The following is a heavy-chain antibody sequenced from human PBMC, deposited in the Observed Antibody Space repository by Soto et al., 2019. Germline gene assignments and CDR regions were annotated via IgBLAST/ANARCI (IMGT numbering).Heavy chain of an antibody. CDR2: INGGGGST. CDR3: ANGYFASSRRNWFDP. CDR1: GFTFRRYA. V-gene: IGHV3-23*01. J-gene: IGHJ5*02. D-gene: IGHD3-22*01. Sequence: EVPLLQSGGGLVQPGGSLRLSCAASGFTFRRYAMSWVRQPPGQGLEWVAAINGGGGSTYYADSLKGRFTISRDNSKNMQYLQMNSLGAEDSAVYYGANGYFASSRRNWFDPWGQGTLVTASS.